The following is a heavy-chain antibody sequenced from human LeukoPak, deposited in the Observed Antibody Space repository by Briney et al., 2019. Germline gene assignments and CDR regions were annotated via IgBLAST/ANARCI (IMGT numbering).Heavy chain of an antibody. V-gene: IGHV3-11*01. Sequence: GGSLRLSCAASGFTFNVYHMSWIRQAPGKGLEWIAYVSSSGIIKYYPDSVKGRFTISRDNAKNSLSLQMNSLTAEDTAVYYCVRWSPSTVTYDYWGQGTLVTVSS. D-gene: IGHD4-17*01. J-gene: IGHJ4*02. CDR2: VSSSGIIK. CDR3: VRWSPSTVTYDY. CDR1: GFTFNVYH.